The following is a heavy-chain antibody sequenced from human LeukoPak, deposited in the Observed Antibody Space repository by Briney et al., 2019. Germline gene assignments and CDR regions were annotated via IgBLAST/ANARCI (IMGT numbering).Heavy chain of an antibody. D-gene: IGHD4-17*01. CDR1: GDSISGSY. CDR3: AITTVTTFSYYYAMDV. Sequence: SETLSLTFAVSGDSISGSYWSWIRQPPGKGLEWIGFLSYSGTTSYNPSLKSRVTISVDTSKNQFSLKLRSVTAADTAVYYCAITTVTTFSYYYAMDVWGRGTTVTISS. CDR2: LSYSGTT. J-gene: IGHJ6*02. V-gene: IGHV4-59*01.